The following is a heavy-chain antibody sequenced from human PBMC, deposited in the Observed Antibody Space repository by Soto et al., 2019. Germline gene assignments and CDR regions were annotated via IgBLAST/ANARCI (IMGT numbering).Heavy chain of an antibody. CDR1: GFTFSTYW. CDR2: IKTDGSII. J-gene: IGHJ4*02. D-gene: IGHD4-17*01. CDR3: ARVCNGDWYFDS. V-gene: IGHV3-74*01. Sequence: EVQLVESGGGLVQPGGSLRLSCAASGFTFSTYWMHWVRQAPGKGLVWVSRIKTDGSIISYADSVMGRFTISRDNAKNTLHLQLNSLRAEDTAVYYCARVCNGDWYFDSWGQGTLVSISA.